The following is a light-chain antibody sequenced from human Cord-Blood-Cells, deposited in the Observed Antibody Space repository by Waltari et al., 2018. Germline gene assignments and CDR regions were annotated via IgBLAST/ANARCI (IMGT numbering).Light chain of an antibody. Sequence: DIQLTQSPSFLSASVGDRVTITCRASHGISSYLAWYQQKPGKAPKLLIYAASTLQSGVPSRFSGSGSGTEFTLTISSLQPEDFATYYCQQLNSYPSLTFGQGTRLEIK. V-gene: IGKV1-9*01. CDR2: AAS. CDR3: QQLNSYPSLT. J-gene: IGKJ5*01. CDR1: HGISSY.